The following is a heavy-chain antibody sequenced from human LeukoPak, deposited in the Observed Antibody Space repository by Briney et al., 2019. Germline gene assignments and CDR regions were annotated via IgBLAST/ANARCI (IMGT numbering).Heavy chain of an antibody. CDR1: GASVSDYY. J-gene: IGHJ4*02. CDR2: IYNGGSA. CDR3: ARQPIGPYYFDY. V-gene: IGHV4-4*07. Sequence: KPSETLSLTCTASGASVSDYYWSWIRQPAGKGLEWIGRIYNGGSANYNPSLQSRISMSVDTSKNQFSLRLKSVTAADTAVYYCARQPIGPYYFDYWGQGTLVTVSS. D-gene: IGHD1-14*01.